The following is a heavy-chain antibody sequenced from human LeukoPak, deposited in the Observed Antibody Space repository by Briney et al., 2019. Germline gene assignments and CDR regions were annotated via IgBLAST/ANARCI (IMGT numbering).Heavy chain of an antibody. Sequence: SETLSLTCAVSGYSITRGFSWGWIRQPPGKGLEWIAAISYDGSTDYNSTLQSRLTISRDTSKNEFSLRLTSVTATDTAVYYCVREGAVPGIDPWGQGTLVTVSS. V-gene: IGHV4-38-2*02. CDR1: GYSITRGFS. CDR3: VREGAVPGIDP. D-gene: IGHD3-16*01. J-gene: IGHJ5*02. CDR2: ISYDGST.